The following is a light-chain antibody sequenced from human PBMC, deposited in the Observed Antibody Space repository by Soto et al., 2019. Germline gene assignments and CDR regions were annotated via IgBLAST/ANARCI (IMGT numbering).Light chain of an antibody. V-gene: IGKV3-20*01. CDR2: GAS. Sequence: EIGLTQSPGTLSLSPGERATLSCRASQSVSSSYLAWYQQKPGQDPRILIYGASSRATGIPDRFSGSGSGTDFNLTISRLETEDCAVYEGQQYGSSTGTVGQGTKGDIK. J-gene: IGKJ1*01. CDR3: QQYGSSTGT. CDR1: QSVSSSY.